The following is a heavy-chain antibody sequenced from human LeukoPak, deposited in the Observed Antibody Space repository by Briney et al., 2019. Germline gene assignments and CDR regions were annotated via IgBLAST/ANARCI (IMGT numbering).Heavy chain of an antibody. J-gene: IGHJ4*02. CDR3: ARPTTIFGVVMEYFDY. Sequence: GGSLRLSCAASGFTFSSYWMSWVRQAPGKGLEWVANIKQDGSEKYYVDSVKGRFTISRDNAKNSLYLQMNSLRAEDTAVYYCARPTTIFGVVMEYFDYWGQGTLVTVSS. D-gene: IGHD3-3*01. V-gene: IGHV3-7*01. CDR1: GFTFSSYW. CDR2: IKQDGSEK.